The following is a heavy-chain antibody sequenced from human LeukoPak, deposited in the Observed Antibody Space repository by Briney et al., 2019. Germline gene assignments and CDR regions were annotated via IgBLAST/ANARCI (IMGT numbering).Heavy chain of an antibody. CDR3: ARAGYYDSSGYGGYYYGMDV. V-gene: IGHV3-11*01. CDR1: GFTFSDYY. Sequence: GGSLRLSCAASGFTFSDYYMSWIRQAPGKGLEWVSYISSSGSTIYYADSVKGRFTISRENAKNSLYLQMNSLRAEDTAVYYCARAGYYDSSGYGGYYYGMDVWGQGTTVTVSS. CDR2: ISSSGSTI. J-gene: IGHJ6*02. D-gene: IGHD3-22*01.